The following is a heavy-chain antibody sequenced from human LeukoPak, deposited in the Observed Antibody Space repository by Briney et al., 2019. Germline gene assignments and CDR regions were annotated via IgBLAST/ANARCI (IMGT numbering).Heavy chain of an antibody. CDR2: IIPIFGTA. J-gene: IGHJ4*02. CDR1: GFTFSTYA. CDR3: ARAPLIGDSGSYYARGTHSDY. V-gene: IGHV1-69*01. D-gene: IGHD1-26*01. Sequence: GGSLRLSCAASGFTFSTYAMSWVRQAPGQGLEWMGGIIPIFGTANYAQKFQGRVTITADESTSTAYMELSSLRSEDTAVYYCARAPLIGDSGSYYARGTHSDYWGQGTLVTVSS.